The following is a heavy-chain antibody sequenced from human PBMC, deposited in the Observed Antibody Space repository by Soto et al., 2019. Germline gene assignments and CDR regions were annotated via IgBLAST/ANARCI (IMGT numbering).Heavy chain of an antibody. CDR1: GCSISSGGYS. D-gene: IGHD3-9*01. V-gene: IGHV4-30-2*01. J-gene: IGHJ4*02. Sequence: PXETLSLTCAVSGCSISSGGYSWNWVRQPPGTGLEWIGYIYQSGSTYYNPSLKSRVTISVDRSKNRFSLKLSSVTAADTAVYFCARMNILTGYYFDYWGQGTLVTSPQ. CDR3: ARMNILTGYYFDY. CDR2: IYQSGST.